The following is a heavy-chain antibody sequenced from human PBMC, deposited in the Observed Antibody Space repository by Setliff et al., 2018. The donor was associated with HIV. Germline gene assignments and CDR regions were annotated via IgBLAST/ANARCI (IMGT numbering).Heavy chain of an antibody. CDR1: GNAWNNYA. CDR2: ITAGGTNA. Sequence: ASVKVSCKASGNAWNNYAVHWVRQAPGQRLEWMGWITAGGTNAKYSQKFRGTITITSDMFARTVYMELSGLKPEDTALYYCANGWLSDGLDIWGLGIMVTVSS. J-gene: IGHJ3*02. CDR3: ANGWLSDGLDI. D-gene: IGHD6-19*01. V-gene: IGHV1-3*01.